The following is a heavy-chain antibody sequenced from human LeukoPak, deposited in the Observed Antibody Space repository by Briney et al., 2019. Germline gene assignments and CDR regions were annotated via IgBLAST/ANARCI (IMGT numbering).Heavy chain of an antibody. V-gene: IGHV1-58*02. CDR3: AAVIGYSGYDSVRYYFDY. CDR2: IVVGSGNT. D-gene: IGHD5-12*01. CDR1: GFTFTSSA. Sequence: SVKVSCKASGFTFTSSAMQWVRQARGQRLEWIGWIVVGSGNTNYAQKFQERVTITRDMSTSTAYMELSSLRSEDTAVYYCAAVIGYSGYDSVRYYFDYWGQGTLVTVSS. J-gene: IGHJ4*02.